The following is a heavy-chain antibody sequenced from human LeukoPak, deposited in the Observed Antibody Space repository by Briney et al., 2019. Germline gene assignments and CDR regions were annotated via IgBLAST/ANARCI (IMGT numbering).Heavy chain of an antibody. CDR1: GFTFSSYS. J-gene: IGHJ4*02. CDR2: ISSSSSYI. CDR3: ARSSTIFGVVPN. Sequence: PGGSLRLSCAASGFTFSSYSMNWVRQAPGKGLEWVSSISSSSSYIYYADSVKGRFTISRDNAKNSLYLQMNSLRAEDTAVYYCARSSTIFGVVPNRGQGTLVTVSS. D-gene: IGHD3-3*01. V-gene: IGHV3-21*01.